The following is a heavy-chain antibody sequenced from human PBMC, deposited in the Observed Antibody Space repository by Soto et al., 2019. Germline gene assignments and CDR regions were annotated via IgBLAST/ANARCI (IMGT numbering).Heavy chain of an antibody. CDR2: IIPIFGTA. CDR3: ARGGAVEEGMDV. J-gene: IGHJ6*04. V-gene: IGHV1-69*13. CDR1: GDTFSSYA. Sequence: ASVKVSCKASGDTFSSYAISWVRQAPGQGLEWMGGIIPIFGTANYAQKFQGRVTITADEFTSTAYMELSSLRSEDTAVYYCARGGAVEEGMDVWGKGNTVVVSS. D-gene: IGHD2-15*01.